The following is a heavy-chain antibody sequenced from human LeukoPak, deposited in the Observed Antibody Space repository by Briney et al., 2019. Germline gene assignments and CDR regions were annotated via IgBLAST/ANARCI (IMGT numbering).Heavy chain of an antibody. CDR3: ARCGYSGYDPFDI. CDR2: IYPGDSDT. J-gene: IGHJ3*02. V-gene: IGHV5-51*01. D-gene: IGHD5-12*01. Sequence: GESLKISCKGSGYIFTSYWIDWVRQMPGKGLERMGIIYPGDSDTRYSPSFQGQVTISADKSISTAYLQWSSLKASDTAMYYCARCGYSGYDPFDIWGQGTMVTVSS. CDR1: GYIFTSYW.